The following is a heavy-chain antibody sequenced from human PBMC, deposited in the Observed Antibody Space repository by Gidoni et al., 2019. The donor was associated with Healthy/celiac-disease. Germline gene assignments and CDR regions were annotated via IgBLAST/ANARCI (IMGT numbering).Heavy chain of an antibody. CDR1: GGSISSYY. V-gene: IGHV4-59*01. CDR3: ARVLCGGGARGNWFDP. CDR2: IYYSGST. J-gene: IGHJ5*02. Sequence: QVQLQESGPGLVKPSETLSLTCTVSGGSISSYYWSWIRQPPGKGLEWIGYIYYSGSTNYNPSLKSRVTISVDTSKNQFSLKLSSGTAADTAVYYCARVLCGGGARGNWFDPWGQGTLVTVSS. D-gene: IGHD1-26*01.